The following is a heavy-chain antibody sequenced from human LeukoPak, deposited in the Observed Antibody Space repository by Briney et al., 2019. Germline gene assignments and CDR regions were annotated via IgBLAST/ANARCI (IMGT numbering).Heavy chain of an antibody. Sequence: PGRSLLLSCAASGFTFSSYGMHWVRPAPGKGLEWVAVISYDGSNKYYAVSVKGRFTISRDNSKNTLYLQMNSLRAEDTAVYYCAKDPGRCSSGWASHCFFDYWGQGTLVTVSS. V-gene: IGHV3-30*18. CDR2: ISYDGSNK. CDR1: GFTFSSYG. CDR3: AKDPGRCSSGWASHCFFDY. D-gene: IGHD6-19*01. J-gene: IGHJ4*02.